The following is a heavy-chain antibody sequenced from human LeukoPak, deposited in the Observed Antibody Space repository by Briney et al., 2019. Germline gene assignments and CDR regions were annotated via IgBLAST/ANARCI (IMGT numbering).Heavy chain of an antibody. V-gene: IGHV3-66*02. CDR1: EFTVSSNY. CDR2: IYSGGST. Sequence: GGSLRLSCAASEFTVSSNYMSWVRQAPGKGLEWVSVIYSGGSTYYADSVKGRFTISRDNSKNTLYLQMNSLRAEDTAVYYCARWGDYYDSSGYYDAFDIWGQGTMVTVSS. J-gene: IGHJ3*02. CDR3: ARWGDYYDSSGYYDAFDI. D-gene: IGHD3-22*01.